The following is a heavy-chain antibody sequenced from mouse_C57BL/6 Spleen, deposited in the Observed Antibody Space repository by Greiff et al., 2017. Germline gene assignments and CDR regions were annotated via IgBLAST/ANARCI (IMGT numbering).Heavy chain of an antibody. CDR2: ISSGSSTI. Sequence: EVQLVESGGGLVKPGGSLKLSCAASGFTFSDYGMHWVRQAPEKGLEWVAYISSGSSTIYYADTVKGRFTISRDNAKNTLFLQMTSLRSEDTAMYYCARLDGYLLCDYWGQGTTLTVSS. D-gene: IGHD2-3*01. CDR1: GFTFSDYG. J-gene: IGHJ2*01. V-gene: IGHV5-17*01. CDR3: ARLDGYLLCDY.